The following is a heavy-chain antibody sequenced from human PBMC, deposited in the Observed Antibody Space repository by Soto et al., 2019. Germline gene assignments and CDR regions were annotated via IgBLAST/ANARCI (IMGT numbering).Heavy chain of an antibody. V-gene: IGHV1-18*01. D-gene: IGHD4-17*01. CDR2: ISAYNGNT. Sequence: QVQLVQSGAEVKKPGASVKVSCKASGYTFTTDGISWGRQAPGQGLEWMGWISAYNGNTNYAQKPQGRATMATDTSNRTAYMELRSLRSDATAVYYCAGVGAGYGDYVPLDWGQGTLVTVSS. CDR1: GYTFTTDG. CDR3: AGVGAGYGDYVPLD. J-gene: IGHJ4*02.